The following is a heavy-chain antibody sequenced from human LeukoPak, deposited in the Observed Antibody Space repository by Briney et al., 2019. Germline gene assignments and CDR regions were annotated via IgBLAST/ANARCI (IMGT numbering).Heavy chain of an antibody. D-gene: IGHD4-17*01. J-gene: IGHJ4*02. CDR2: IHYSGST. CDR1: GGSISSYY. Sequence: SETLSLTCTVSGGSISSYYWSWIRQPPGKGLEWIGEIHYSGSTKYNPSLKSRVTISVDTSKIQFSLKLSSVTAADTAVYYCARANGDYPDYWGQGTLVTVSS. CDR3: ARANGDYPDY. V-gene: IGHV4-59*01.